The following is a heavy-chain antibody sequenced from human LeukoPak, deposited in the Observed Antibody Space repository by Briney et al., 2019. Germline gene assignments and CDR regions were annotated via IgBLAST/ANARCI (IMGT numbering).Heavy chain of an antibody. CDR3: ARADYYGSGSYSPQLDY. J-gene: IGHJ4*02. Sequence: GASVKVSCKASGYTFTSYYMHWVRQAPGQGLEWMGGIIPIFGTANYAQKFQGRVTITADESTSTAYMELSSLRSEDTAVYYCARADYYGSGSYSPQLDYWGQGTLVTVSS. V-gene: IGHV1-69*13. D-gene: IGHD3-10*01. CDR1: GYTFTSYY. CDR2: IIPIFGTA.